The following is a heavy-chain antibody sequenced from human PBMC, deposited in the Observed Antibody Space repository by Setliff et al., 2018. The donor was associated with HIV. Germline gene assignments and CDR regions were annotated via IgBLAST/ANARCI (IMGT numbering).Heavy chain of an antibody. Sequence: GASVKVSCKASGARFKNYAINWVRQAPGQGLEWMGGFIPVRGLTNFAQKFQDRLTIIADESTFTVDMELSGLRSEDTAVYYCATDGIGGWLRPMPDYWGQGTQVTVS. CDR1: GARFKNYA. CDR2: FIPVRGLT. V-gene: IGHV1-69*10. J-gene: IGHJ4*02. D-gene: IGHD5-12*01. CDR3: ATDGIGGWLRPMPDY.